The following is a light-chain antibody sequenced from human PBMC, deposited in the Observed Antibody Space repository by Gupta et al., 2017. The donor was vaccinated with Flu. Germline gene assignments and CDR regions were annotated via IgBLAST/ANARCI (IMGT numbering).Light chain of an antibody. CDR1: QSISSF. Sequence: DIVLTQSPATLSLSPGERATLSCRASQSISSFLAWYQQKPGQAPRLLIYDASHRATGITARFSGSGSGTDFTLTISSLEPEDVAVYYCQQRSDWPLTFGGGTKVEIK. CDR2: DAS. V-gene: IGKV3-11*01. CDR3: QQRSDWPLT. J-gene: IGKJ4*01.